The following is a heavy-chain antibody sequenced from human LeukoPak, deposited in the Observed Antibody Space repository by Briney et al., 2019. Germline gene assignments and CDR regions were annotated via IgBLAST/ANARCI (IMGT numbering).Heavy chain of an antibody. CDR1: GYSFTAYY. CDR3: VSAGGGYSYGSPVDY. Sequence: ASVKVSCKASGYSFTAYYMHWVRQAPGQGLEWMGIINPSSSSTSYAQKFQDRVTMTRDTSTSTVYMELRSLRFEDTAVYYCVSAGGGYSYGSPVDYWGQGTLVTVSS. V-gene: IGHV1-46*01. D-gene: IGHD5-18*01. CDR2: INPSSSST. J-gene: IGHJ4*02.